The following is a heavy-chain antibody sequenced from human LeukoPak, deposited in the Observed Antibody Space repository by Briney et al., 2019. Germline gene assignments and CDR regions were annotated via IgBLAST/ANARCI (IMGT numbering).Heavy chain of an antibody. D-gene: IGHD5-18*01. Sequence: GGSLRLSCAASGFTFSSYAMHWVRQAPGKGLEWVAVISYDGSNKYYADSVKGRFTISRDNSKNTLYLQMNSLRAEDTAVYYCARESGYSYGYDYWGQGTLVTVSS. CDR2: ISYDGSNK. V-gene: IGHV3-30*04. CDR3: ARESGYSYGYDY. CDR1: GFTFSSYA. J-gene: IGHJ4*02.